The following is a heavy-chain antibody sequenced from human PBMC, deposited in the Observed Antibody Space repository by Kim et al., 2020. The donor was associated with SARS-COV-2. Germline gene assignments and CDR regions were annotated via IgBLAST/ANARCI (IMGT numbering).Heavy chain of an antibody. CDR3: VREHLGSGKVFDY. J-gene: IGHJ4*02. D-gene: IGHD3-10*01. V-gene: IGHV1-2*02. Sequence: ARRVQGRVTLTRDAPISPVYMELSSLRSDDTAVYYCVREHLGSGKVFDYWGQGTLVTVSS.